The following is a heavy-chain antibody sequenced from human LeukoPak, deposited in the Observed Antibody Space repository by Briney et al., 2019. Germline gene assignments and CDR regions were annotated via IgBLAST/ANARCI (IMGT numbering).Heavy chain of an antibody. CDR2: IYPDDSDT. Sequence: GGALKISCKGSGYSFYTYWIAWVRRMPGKGRGWMGIIYPDDSDTRYSPSFQGQVTISADKSIDTAYLQWRSLKASDTGMYYCVRQSLGEFKYWGQGTLVTVSS. CDR1: GYSFYTYW. V-gene: IGHV5-51*01. CDR3: VRQSLGEFKY. D-gene: IGHD3-10*01. J-gene: IGHJ4*02.